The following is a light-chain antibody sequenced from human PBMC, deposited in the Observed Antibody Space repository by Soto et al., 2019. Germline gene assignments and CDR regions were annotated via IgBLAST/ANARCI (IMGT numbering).Light chain of an antibody. J-gene: IGKJ1*01. Sequence: EIVLTQSPGFLSLSPGERATLSCRASQSVDSSFFAWYQQKPGQAPRLLIYGASKRATGIPDRFSGSGSGTDFTLTSSRLEPEDFAVYYCQQYVSSVTFGQGTKVEI. CDR1: QSVDSSF. CDR2: GAS. V-gene: IGKV3-20*01. CDR3: QQYVSSVT.